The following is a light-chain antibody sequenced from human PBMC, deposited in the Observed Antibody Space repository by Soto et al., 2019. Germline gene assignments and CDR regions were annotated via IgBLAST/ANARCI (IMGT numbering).Light chain of an antibody. V-gene: IGLV1-44*01. J-gene: IGLJ2*01. CDR3: AAWDDSLNGPV. CDR2: NNN. CDR1: SSNVGSNT. Sequence: QSVLTQPPSASGTPGQRVTISCSGGSSNVGSNTVNWYQQLPGTAPKVLMYNNNQRPSGVPDRFSGSKSGTSASLAISGLQSEDEADYYCAAWDDSLNGPVFGGGTKVTVL.